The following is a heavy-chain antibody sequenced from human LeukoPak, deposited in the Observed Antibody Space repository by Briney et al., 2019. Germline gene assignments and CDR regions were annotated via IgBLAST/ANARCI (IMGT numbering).Heavy chain of an antibody. CDR2: MNPNSGNT. V-gene: IGHV1-8*01. J-gene: IGHJ4*02. D-gene: IGHD6-13*01. CDR3: ARSPLSSSWYYFDY. CDR1: GYTFTSYD. Sequence: GASVKVSCTASGYTFTSYDINWVRQATGQGLEWMGWMNPNSGNTCYAQKFQGRVTMTRNTSISTAYMELSSLRSEDTAVYYCARSPLSSSWYYFDYWGQGTLVTVSS.